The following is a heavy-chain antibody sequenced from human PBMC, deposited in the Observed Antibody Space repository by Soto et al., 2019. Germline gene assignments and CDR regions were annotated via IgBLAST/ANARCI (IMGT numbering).Heavy chain of an antibody. D-gene: IGHD1-7*01. J-gene: IGHJ4*02. CDR2: ITTYNGNT. CDR1: GYTFTSYG. CDR3: ARRITGTFDY. V-gene: IGHV1-18*01. Sequence: QVQLVQSGAEVKKPGASVKVSCKASGYTFTSYGISWVRQAPGQGLEWMGWITTYNGNTNYAQKLQGRVTMTTDTSTSTGYVERRSLRSDDTAGYYCARRITGTFDYWGQGTLVSVSS.